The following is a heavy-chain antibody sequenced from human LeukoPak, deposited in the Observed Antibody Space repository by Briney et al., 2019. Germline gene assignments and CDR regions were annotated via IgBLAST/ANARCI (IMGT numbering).Heavy chain of an antibody. V-gene: IGHV1-46*01. CDR1: GYTFTSYY. CDR2: INPSGGST. CDR3: ARASASYGCDY. J-gene: IGHJ4*02. D-gene: IGHD5-18*01. Sequence: GASVKVSCKASGYTFTSYYMHWVRQAPGQGLEWMGIINPSGGSTSYAQKFQGRVTMTRDTSTSTVYMELSSLRSEDTAAYYCARASASYGCDYWGQGTLVTVSS.